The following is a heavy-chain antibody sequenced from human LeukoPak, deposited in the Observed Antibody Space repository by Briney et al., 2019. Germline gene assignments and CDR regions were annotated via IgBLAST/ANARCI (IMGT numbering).Heavy chain of an antibody. CDR1: GYSFTSYW. D-gene: IGHD1-26*01. Sequence: GESLKISCKGSGYSFTSYWIGWVRQMPGKGLEWMGIIYPGDSDTRYSPSFQGQVTISADKSISTAYLQWSSLKASDTAMHYCARTQVLLTTTIKNGSKGTPWGYYGMDVWGQGTTVTVSS. CDR2: IYPGDSDT. CDR3: ARTQVLLTTTIKNGSKGTPWGYYGMDV. J-gene: IGHJ6*02. V-gene: IGHV5-51*01.